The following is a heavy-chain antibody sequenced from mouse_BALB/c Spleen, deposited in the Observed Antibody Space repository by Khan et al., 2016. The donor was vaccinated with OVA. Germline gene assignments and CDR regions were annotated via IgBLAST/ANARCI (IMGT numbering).Heavy chain of an antibody. V-gene: IGHV1-4*01. CDR1: GYTFTSYT. J-gene: IGHJ3*01. Sequence: VQLQESGAELARPGASVKMSCKASGYTFTSYTIHWIKLRPGQGLEWIGYINPSNAYTNYNQRFKAKATLTADTSSTTAYIQLSSLTSDDSAVYYCVRDGADHRNDGWFAYWGLGTLVTVSA. CDR3: VRDGADHRNDGWFAY. D-gene: IGHD2-14*01. CDR2: INPSNAYT.